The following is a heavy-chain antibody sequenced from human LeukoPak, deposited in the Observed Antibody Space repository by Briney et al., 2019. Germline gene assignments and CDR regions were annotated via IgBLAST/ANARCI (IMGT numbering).Heavy chain of an antibody. V-gene: IGHV4-4*08. CDR2: IANGRT. CDR1: GDAISTYY. J-gene: IGHJ4*02. D-gene: IGHD3-10*01. Sequence: PSETLSLTCTVSGDAISTYYWNWIRQTPGKGLEWVGHIANGRTDDNPSLKSRAIISVDTSKNQISLRLTSVTAADTAVYHCARDKAHSYGYYFDPWGPGTQVLVSS. CDR3: ARDKAHSYGYYFDP.